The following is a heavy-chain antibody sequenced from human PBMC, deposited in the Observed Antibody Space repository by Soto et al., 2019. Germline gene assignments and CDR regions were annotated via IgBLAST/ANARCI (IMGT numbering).Heavy chain of an antibody. CDR2: IRSKAYGGTT. J-gene: IGHJ4*02. Sequence: SGGSLRLSCTASGFTFGDYAMSWFRQAPGKGLEWVGFIRSKAYGGTTEYAASVKGRFTISRDDSKSIAYLRMNSLKTEDTAVYYCTRAALEFDPLGYFDYWGQGTLVTVSS. CDR1: GFTFGDYA. D-gene: IGHD7-27*01. V-gene: IGHV3-49*03. CDR3: TRAALEFDPLGYFDY.